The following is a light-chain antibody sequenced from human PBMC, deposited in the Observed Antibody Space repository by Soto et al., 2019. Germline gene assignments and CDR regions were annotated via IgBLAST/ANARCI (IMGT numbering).Light chain of an antibody. V-gene: IGKV1-39*01. CDR1: QGISNY. CDR3: QESYNSPAVS. CDR2: AAS. J-gene: IGKJ4*01. Sequence: DIQMTQSPSSLSASLGDRVTITCRASQGISNYLAWYQQKPGKVPKLLIYAASTLQSGVPARFSGSGSGTEFTLTISTLQSEDFATYFCQESYNSPAVSFGGGTKVDI.